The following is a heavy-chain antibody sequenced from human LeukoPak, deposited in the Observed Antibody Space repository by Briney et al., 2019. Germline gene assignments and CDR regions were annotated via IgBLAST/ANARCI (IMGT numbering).Heavy chain of an antibody. V-gene: IGHV4-34*01. CDR2: INHSGST. J-gene: IGHJ4*02. Sequence: GSLRLSCAASGFTFSSYAMSWIRKPPGKGLEWIGEINHSGSTNYNPSLKSRVTISVDTSKNQFSLKLSSVTAADTAVYYCARASARRRYYYDSSGYLLKNFDYWGQGTLVTVSS. D-gene: IGHD3-22*01. CDR3: ARASARRRYYYDSSGYLLKNFDY. CDR1: GFTFSSYA.